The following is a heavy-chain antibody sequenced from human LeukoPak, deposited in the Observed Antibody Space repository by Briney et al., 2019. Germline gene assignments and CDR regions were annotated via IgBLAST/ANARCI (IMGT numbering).Heavy chain of an antibody. V-gene: IGHV4-34*01. CDR2: INHSGST. J-gene: IGHJ6*04. Sequence: SETLSLTCAVYGGSFSSYYWSWVRQPPGSGLEWIGEINHSGSTNYNPSLKSRVTVSIDKSKNQFSLKLSSLTAADTATYFCARHGLGRGVYITRQYNYYMDVWGTGTTVIVSS. CDR3: ARHGLGRGVYITRQYNYYMDV. D-gene: IGHD3-10*01. CDR1: GGSFSSYY.